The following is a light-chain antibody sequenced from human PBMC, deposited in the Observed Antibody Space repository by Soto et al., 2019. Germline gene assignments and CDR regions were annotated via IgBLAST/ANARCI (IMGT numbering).Light chain of an antibody. J-gene: IGKJ2*01. CDR3: QLFGSSPRYT. Sequence: EVVLTQSPGTLSLSPGERATLSCRTSESVTSTYLAWYQQKPGQPPRLLIYAASSRAAGTPDRFSGSGSGTDFTLTISRLEPEDFAVYYCQLFGSSPRYTFGRGTKLEIK. CDR2: AAS. CDR1: ESVTSTY. V-gene: IGKV3-20*01.